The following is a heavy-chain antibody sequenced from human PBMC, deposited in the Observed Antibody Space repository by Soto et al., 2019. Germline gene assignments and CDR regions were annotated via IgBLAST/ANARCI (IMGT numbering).Heavy chain of an antibody. J-gene: IGHJ3*02. CDR2: INPSGGST. D-gene: IGHD1-26*01. Sequence: GSVQVYFKAYGYTFTSYYMHLVRQAPGQGLEWMGIINPSGGSTSYAQKFQGRVTMTRDTSTSTVYMELSSLRSEDTAVYYCARAGIVGDPRDAFDIWGQGTLVTVSS. CDR1: GYTFTSYY. CDR3: ARAGIVGDPRDAFDI. V-gene: IGHV1-46*01.